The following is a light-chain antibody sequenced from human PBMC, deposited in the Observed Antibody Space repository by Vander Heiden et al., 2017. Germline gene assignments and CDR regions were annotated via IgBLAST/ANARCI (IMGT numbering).Light chain of an antibody. V-gene: IGKV1-39*01. CDR1: QSISSY. Sequence: DIQMTQSPSSLSASVGDRVTITCRASQSISSYLNWYQQKPGKAPKLLIYAASSLQSGVPSRFSGSGSGTDFTLTISRLQPEDFATYYCQQSDSTLLTFGQGTKVEIK. J-gene: IGKJ1*01. CDR3: QQSDSTLLT. CDR2: AAS.